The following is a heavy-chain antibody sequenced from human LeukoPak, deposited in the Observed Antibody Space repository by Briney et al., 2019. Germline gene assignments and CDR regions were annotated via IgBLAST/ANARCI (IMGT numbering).Heavy chain of an antibody. CDR3: ARAYYYDSSGLYYFDY. J-gene: IGHJ4*02. CDR1: GFTVSSNY. V-gene: IGHV3-66*01. CDR2: IYSGGST. D-gene: IGHD3-22*01. Sequence: GGSLRLSCAASGFTVSSNYMSWVRQAPGKALEWVSVIYSGGSTYYADSVKGRFTISRDNSKNTLYLQMNSLRAEDTAVYYCARAYYYDSSGLYYFDYWGQGTLVTVSS.